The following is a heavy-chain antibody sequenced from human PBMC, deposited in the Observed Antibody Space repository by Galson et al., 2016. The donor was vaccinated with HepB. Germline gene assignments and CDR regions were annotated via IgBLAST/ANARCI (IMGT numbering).Heavy chain of an antibody. CDR3: ARSLGD. CDR1: GFIFNNNW. J-gene: IGHJ4*02. Sequence: SLRLSCAASGFIFNNNWMHWVRHVPGKGLVWVSEISPDGTTTRYADSVRGRFTISRDNAKNTVYLQLRSLGAEDTAVYYCARSLGDWGQGTLVTVSS. D-gene: IGHD3-10*01. V-gene: IGHV3-74*01. CDR2: ISPDGTTT.